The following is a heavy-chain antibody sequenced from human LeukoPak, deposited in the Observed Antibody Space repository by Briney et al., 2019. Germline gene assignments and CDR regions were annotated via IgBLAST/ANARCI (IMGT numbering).Heavy chain of an antibody. D-gene: IGHD6-13*01. J-gene: IGHJ6*04. V-gene: IGHV3-7*03. CDR3: ARDRHSSSWYYYYYGMDV. CDR1: GFTFSSYW. CDR2: IKQDGSEK. Sequence: GGSLRLSCAASGFTFSSYWMSWVRQAPGKGLEWVANIKQDGSEKYYVDSVKGRFTISRDNAKNSLYLQMNSLRAEDTAVYYRARDRHSSSWYYYYYGMDVWGKGTTVTVSS.